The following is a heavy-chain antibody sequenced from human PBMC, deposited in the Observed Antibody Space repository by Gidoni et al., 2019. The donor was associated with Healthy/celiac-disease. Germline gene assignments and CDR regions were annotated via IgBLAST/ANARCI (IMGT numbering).Heavy chain of an antibody. J-gene: IGHJ6*04. D-gene: IGHD2-2*01. CDR3: ARVGYCSSTSCPGAIDV. V-gene: IGHV4-30-4*01. CDR1: GGSISSGDYY. CDR2: IYYSGST. Sequence: QVQLQESGPGLVKPSQTLSLTCTVPGGSISSGDYYWSWIRQPPGKGLEWIGYIYYSGSTYSNPSLKSRVTISVATSKNQFSLKLSSVTAADTAVYYCARVGYCSSTSCPGAIDVWGKGTTVTVSS.